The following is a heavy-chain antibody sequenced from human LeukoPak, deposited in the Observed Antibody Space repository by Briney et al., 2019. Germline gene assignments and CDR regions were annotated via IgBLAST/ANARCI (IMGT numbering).Heavy chain of an antibody. V-gene: IGHV4-59*01. Sequence: SETLSLTCTVSGGSISSYYWSWIRQPPGKGLEWIGYIYYSGSTNYNPSLKSRVTISVDTSKNQFSLKLSSVTAADTAVYYCARAEPHYSSSWFQLGAFDIGAKGTMVTVSS. J-gene: IGHJ3*02. CDR1: GGSISSYY. D-gene: IGHD6-13*01. CDR2: IYYSGST. CDR3: ARAEPHYSSSWFQLGAFDI.